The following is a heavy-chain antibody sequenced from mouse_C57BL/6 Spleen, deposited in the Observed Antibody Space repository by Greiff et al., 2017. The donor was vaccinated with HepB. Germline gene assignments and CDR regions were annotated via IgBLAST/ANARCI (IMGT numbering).Heavy chain of an antibody. CDR3: ARSYLYFDY. Sequence: EVKLVESGPELVKPGASVKISCKASGYSFTGYYMNWVKQSPEKSLEWIGEINPSTGGTTYNQKFKAKATLTVDKSSSTAYMQLKSLTSEDSAVYYWARSYLYFDYWGQGTTLTVSS. CDR1: GYSFTGYY. V-gene: IGHV1-42*01. J-gene: IGHJ2*01. CDR2: INPSTGGT.